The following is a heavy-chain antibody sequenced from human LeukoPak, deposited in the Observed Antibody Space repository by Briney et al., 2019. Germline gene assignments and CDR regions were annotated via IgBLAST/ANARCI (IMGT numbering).Heavy chain of an antibody. Sequence: SETLSLTCTVSGGSISSYYWSWIRQPAGKGLEWIGRIYTSGSTNYNPSLKSRVTTSVDTSKNQFPLKLSSVTAADTAVYYCASSDSSGYLTTSGSNFDYWGQGTLVTVSS. J-gene: IGHJ4*02. D-gene: IGHD3-22*01. CDR2: IYTSGST. CDR1: GGSISSYY. CDR3: ASSDSSGYLTTSGSNFDY. V-gene: IGHV4-4*07.